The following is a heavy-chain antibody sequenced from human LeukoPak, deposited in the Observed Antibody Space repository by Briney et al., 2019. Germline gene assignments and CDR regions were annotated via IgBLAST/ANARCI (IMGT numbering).Heavy chain of an antibody. J-gene: IGHJ4*02. Sequence: PSETLSLTCTVSGGFISSNNYWGWIRPPPGKGLEWIWSIFYGGSTYSNPSLKKRVTISVDTSKNQFSLILTSVTAADTAVYYCARDRYYEPFDYWGQGTLVTVSS. V-gene: IGHV4-39*07. CDR2: IFYGGST. CDR3: ARDRYYEPFDY. CDR1: GGFISSNNY. D-gene: IGHD3-22*01.